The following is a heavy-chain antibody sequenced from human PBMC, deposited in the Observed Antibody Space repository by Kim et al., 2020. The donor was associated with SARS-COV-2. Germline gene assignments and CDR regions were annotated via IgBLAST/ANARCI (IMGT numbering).Heavy chain of an antibody. Sequence: SYAQKFQGRVTMTRDTSTSTVYMELSSLRSEDTAVYYCARGEYSSSWYDLWGQGTLVTVSS. CDR3: ARGEYSSSWYDL. J-gene: IGHJ5*02. V-gene: IGHV1-46*01. D-gene: IGHD6-13*01.